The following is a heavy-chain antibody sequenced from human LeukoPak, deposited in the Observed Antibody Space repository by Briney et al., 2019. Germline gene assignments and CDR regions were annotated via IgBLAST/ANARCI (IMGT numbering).Heavy chain of an antibody. V-gene: IGHV3-30*02. Sequence: PGGSLRLSCAASGFTLSSYGMHWVRQAPGKGLEWVAFIRYDGSNKYYADSVKGRFTISRDNSKNTLYLQMNSLRAEDTAVYYCGKAANYYDSSDYEYWGQGTLVTVSS. CDR3: GKAANYYDSSDYEY. J-gene: IGHJ4*02. CDR1: GFTLSSYG. CDR2: IRYDGSNK. D-gene: IGHD3-22*01.